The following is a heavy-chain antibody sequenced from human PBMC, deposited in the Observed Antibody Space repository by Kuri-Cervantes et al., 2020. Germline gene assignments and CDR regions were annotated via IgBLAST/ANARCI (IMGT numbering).Heavy chain of an antibody. J-gene: IGHJ4*02. CDR2: IYHSGST. CDR3: ARRFYAIFGVVPFDY. Sequence: SCAVSGGSISSSNWWSWVRQPPGKGLEWIGEIYHSGSTNYNPSLKSRVTISVDKSENQFSLRLSSVTAADTAIYYCARRFYAIFGVVPFDYWGQGALVTVSS. V-gene: IGHV4-4*02. D-gene: IGHD3-3*01. CDR1: GGSISSSNW.